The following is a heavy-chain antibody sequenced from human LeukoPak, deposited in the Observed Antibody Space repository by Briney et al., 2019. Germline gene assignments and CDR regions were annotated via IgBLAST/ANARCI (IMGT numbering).Heavy chain of an antibody. CDR2: IYYSGNT. CDR3: ARHQISDWAKGSWFDP. J-gene: IGHJ5*02. Sequence: SQTLSLTCTVPGDSLSSGGYYWGWIRQPPGKGLEWLGRIYYSGNTYASTSLKSRVTTSVDTSKNQFSLKLSSVTAAGTAMYYCARHQISDWAKGSWFDPWGQGTLVAVSS. CDR1: GDSLSSGGYY. D-gene: IGHD3-9*01. V-gene: IGHV4-39*07.